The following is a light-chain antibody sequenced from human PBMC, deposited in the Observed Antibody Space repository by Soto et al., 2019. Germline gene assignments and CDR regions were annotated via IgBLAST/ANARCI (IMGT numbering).Light chain of an antibody. CDR2: GNS. J-gene: IGLJ2*01. CDR3: QSYDSSLSGVV. Sequence: QSALTQPPSVSGAPGQRVTISCTGSSSNIGAGYDVHWYQQFPGTAPKLLMYGNSNRPSGVSDRFSGAKSGTSASLAITRLQAEDEADYYCQSYDSSLSGVVFGGGTKLTVL. V-gene: IGLV1-40*01. CDR1: SSNIGAGYD.